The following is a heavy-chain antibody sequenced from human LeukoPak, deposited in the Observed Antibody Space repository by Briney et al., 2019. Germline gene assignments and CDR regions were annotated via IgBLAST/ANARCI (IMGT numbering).Heavy chain of an antibody. J-gene: IGHJ4*02. CDR1: GFTFSKYN. CDR3: AKNPLLAGTLYFDY. D-gene: IGHD6-19*01. CDR2: ISGSGGST. Sequence: GGSLRLSCSASGFTFSKYNMHWVRQAPGKGLEWVSAISGSGGSTYYADSVKGRFTISRDNSRNTLYLQMNNLGAEYTAVYYCAKNPLLAGTLYFDYWGQGTLVTVSS. V-gene: IGHV3-23*01.